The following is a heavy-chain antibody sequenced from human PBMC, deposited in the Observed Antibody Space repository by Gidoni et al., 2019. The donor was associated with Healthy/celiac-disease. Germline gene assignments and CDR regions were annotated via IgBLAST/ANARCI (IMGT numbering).Heavy chain of an antibody. CDR1: GVTFSSYG. D-gene: IGHD6-13*01. CDR2: LSYDGSIQ. J-gene: IGHJ3*02. Sequence: QVQLVESGGGVVQPGRSLRLSCAACGVTFSSYGMHWVRQAPGKGLDWSAVLSYDGSIQYYADSVKGRFTISRDNSKNTLYLQMNSLRAEDTAVYYCAKDAAAAGHAFDIWGQGTMVTVSS. CDR3: AKDAAAAGHAFDI. V-gene: IGHV3-30*18.